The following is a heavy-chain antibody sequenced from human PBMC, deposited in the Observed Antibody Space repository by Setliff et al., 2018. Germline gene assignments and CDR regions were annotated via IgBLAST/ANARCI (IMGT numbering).Heavy chain of an antibody. D-gene: IGHD3-10*01. Sequence: ASVKVSCKASGYTFTTYAMGWMRQAPGQRLEWMGWINTNTGNPSYAQGFTGRFVFSLDTSVSTAYLQISSLKPEDTAVYYCARGSRFGTIVYKGDYYMDVWGKGTTVTVSS. CDR1: GYTFTTYA. CDR2: INTNTGNP. CDR3: ARGSRFGTIVYKGDYYMDV. J-gene: IGHJ6*03. V-gene: IGHV7-4-1*02.